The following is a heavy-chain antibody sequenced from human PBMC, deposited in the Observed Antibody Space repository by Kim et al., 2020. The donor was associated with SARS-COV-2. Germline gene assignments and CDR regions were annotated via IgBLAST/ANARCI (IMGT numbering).Heavy chain of an antibody. CDR1: GVSISSDMW. Sequence: SETLSLTCAVSGVSISSDMWWSWVRQPPGEGLEWIGEISHSGNTNCVPSLKSRVTISADKSENHFSLRLTSVTAADTAVYYCARNGLGFAFDIWGQGTLV. CDR2: ISHSGNT. CDR3: ARNGLGFAFDI. V-gene: IGHV4-4*02. D-gene: IGHD2-8*01. J-gene: IGHJ3*02.